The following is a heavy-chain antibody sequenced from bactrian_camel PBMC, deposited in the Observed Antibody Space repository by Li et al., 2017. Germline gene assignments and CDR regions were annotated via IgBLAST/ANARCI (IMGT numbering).Heavy chain of an antibody. Sequence: VQLVESGGGLVQPGGSLRLSCAASGFTFSTYAMTWVRQAPGKGLEWVSATSDDGSTYYADSVKGQFTISRDNAKNTLYLQLNGLKTEDTAMYYCVKDPCVGYGSHCRGQGTQVTVS. CDR3: VKDPCVGYGSHC. CDR1: GFTFSTYA. CDR2: TSDDGST. V-gene: IGHV3S31*01. J-gene: IGHJ4*01. D-gene: IGHD2*01.